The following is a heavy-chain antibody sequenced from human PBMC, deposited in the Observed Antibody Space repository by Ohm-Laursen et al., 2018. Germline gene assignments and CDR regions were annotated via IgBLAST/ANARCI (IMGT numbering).Heavy chain of an antibody. J-gene: IGHJ4*02. CDR3: AKGPRRGYCSSTSCYTLSLFDY. Sequence: SLRLSCSASGFTFSSYAMSWVRQAPGKGLEWVSAISGSGGSTYYADSVKGRFTISRDNSKNTLYLQMNSLRAEDTAVYYCAKGPRRGYCSSTSCYTLSLFDYWGQGTLVTVSS. CDR2: ISGSGGST. CDR1: GFTFSSYA. V-gene: IGHV3-23*01. D-gene: IGHD2-2*02.